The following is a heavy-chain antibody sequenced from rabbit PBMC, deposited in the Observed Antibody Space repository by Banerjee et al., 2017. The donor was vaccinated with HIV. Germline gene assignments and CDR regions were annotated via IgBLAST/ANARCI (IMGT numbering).Heavy chain of an antibody. V-gene: IGHV1S45*01. D-gene: IGHD4-1*01. CDR1: GSDISSNA. CDR2: INTSSGNT. J-gene: IGHJ4*01. CDR3: ARDLAGVIGWNFGV. Sequence: QLVESGGGLVKPEGSLTLTCKASGSDISSNAMCWVRQAPGKGLEWIACINTSSGNTVYASWAKGRFTIAKTSSTTVTLKMTSLTAADTATYFCARDLAGVIGWNFGVWGPGTLVTVS.